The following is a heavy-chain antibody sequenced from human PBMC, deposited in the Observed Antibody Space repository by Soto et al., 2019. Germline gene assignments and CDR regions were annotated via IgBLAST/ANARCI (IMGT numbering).Heavy chain of an antibody. CDR1: GGTFSSYA. J-gene: IGHJ4*02. CDR3: ARDSPEWPAAIVY. CDR2: IIPIFGTA. V-gene: IGHV1-69*13. Sequence: SVKVSCKASGGTFSSYAISWVRQAPGQGLEWMGGIIPIFGTANYAQKFQGRVTITADESTSTAYMELSSLRSEDTAVYYCARDSPEWPAAIVYWGQGTLVTVSS. D-gene: IGHD2-2*02.